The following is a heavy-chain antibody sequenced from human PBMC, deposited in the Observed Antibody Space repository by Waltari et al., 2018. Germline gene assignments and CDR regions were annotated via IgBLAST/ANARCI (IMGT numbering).Heavy chain of an antibody. V-gene: IGHV1-2*02. CDR3: ARALTGTHRNWFDP. Sequence: QVQLVQSGAEVKKPGASVTVSCKASGYTFTGYYMHWVRQAPGQGLEWMGWINPNSGGTNYAQKFQGRVTMTRDTSISTAYMELSRLISDDTAVYYCARALTGTHRNWFDPWGQGTLVTVSS. J-gene: IGHJ5*02. CDR2: INPNSGGT. CDR1: GYTFTGYY. D-gene: IGHD1-20*01.